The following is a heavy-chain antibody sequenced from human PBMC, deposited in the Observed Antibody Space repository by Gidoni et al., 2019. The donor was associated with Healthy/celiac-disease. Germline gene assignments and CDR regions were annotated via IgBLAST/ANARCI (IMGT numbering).Heavy chain of an antibody. CDR3: AKDIMGDCSGGSCYFQH. J-gene: IGHJ1*01. CDR2: ISWDGGST. V-gene: IGHV3-43D*03. D-gene: IGHD2-15*01. CDR1: GFTFDDYD. Sequence: EVQLVESGGVVVQPGGSLRLSFAASGFTFDDYDRHWVRQAPGKGLEWVSLISWDGGSTYYADSVKGRFTISRDNSKNSLYLQMNSLRAEDTALYYCAKDIMGDCSGGSCYFQHWGQGTLVTVSS.